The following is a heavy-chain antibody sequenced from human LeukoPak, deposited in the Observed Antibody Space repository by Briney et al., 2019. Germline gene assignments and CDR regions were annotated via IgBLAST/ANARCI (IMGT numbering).Heavy chain of an antibody. CDR3: AKGSAGIAVAALDY. CDR2: ISWNSGSI. CDR1: GFTFDDYA. J-gene: IGHJ4*02. D-gene: IGHD6-19*01. Sequence: GGSLRLSCAASGFTFDDYAMHWVRQAPGKGLEWVSGISWNSGSIGYADSVKGRFTISRDNAKNSLYLQMNSLRAEATALYYCAKGSAGIAVAALDYWGQGTLVTVSS. V-gene: IGHV3-9*01.